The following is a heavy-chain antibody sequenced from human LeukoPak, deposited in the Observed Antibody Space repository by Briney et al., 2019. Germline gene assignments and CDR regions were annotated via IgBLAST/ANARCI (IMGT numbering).Heavy chain of an antibody. V-gene: IGHV3-73*01. CDR2: IRSKATSYAT. CDR3: TRSDGSYYYWHLDY. Sequence: GGSLRLSCAASGFTFSGSAMHWVRQASGKGLEWVGRIRSKATSYATAYAASVKGRLTISRDDSKNTAYLQMNSLKTEDTAVYYCTRSDGSYYYWHLDYWGQGTLVTVSS. J-gene: IGHJ4*02. D-gene: IGHD1-26*01. CDR1: GFTFSGSA.